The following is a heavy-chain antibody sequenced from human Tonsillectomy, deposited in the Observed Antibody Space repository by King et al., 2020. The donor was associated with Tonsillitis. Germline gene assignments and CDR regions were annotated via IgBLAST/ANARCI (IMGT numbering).Heavy chain of an antibody. D-gene: IGHD3-22*01. Sequence: LVQSGAEVTKPGASVKVSCKASAYTFTKFYIHWVRPAPGRGLEWMGMINPSGGWTTYAQKFQGRVTMTRDTSTSTVDMELSSLWSEDTAVYYCASGYFHDSSGEGWFDPWGQGTLVTVSS. CDR3: ASGYFHDSSGEGWFDP. CDR2: INPSGGWT. V-gene: IGHV1-46*03. J-gene: IGHJ5*02. CDR1: AYTFTKFY.